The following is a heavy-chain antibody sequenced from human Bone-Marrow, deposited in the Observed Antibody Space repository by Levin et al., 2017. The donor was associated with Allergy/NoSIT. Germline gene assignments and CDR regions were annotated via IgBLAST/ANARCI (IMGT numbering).Heavy chain of an antibody. V-gene: IGHV1-2*02. CDR2: INPNSGAT. CDR1: GYTFTAYY. CDR3: ALMMGSGTYYGAYDV. J-gene: IGHJ4*02. D-gene: IGHD3-10*01. Sequence: GASVKVSCEASGYTFTAYYIHWVRQAPGQGLEWMGWINPNSGATNYAQKFQGRVTMTRDTSISAAYMDLSSLRSADTALYYCALMMGSGTYYGAYDVWGQGTLVTVSS.